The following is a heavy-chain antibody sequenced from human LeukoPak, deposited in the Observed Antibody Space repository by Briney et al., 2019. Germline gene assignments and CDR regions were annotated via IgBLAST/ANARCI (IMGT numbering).Heavy chain of an antibody. V-gene: IGHV3-30-3*01. CDR2: ISSDGSNK. J-gene: IGHJ3*02. Sequence: GGFLRLSCAASGFTFTTYSIHWVRQAPGKGLEWVAVISSDGSNKYYAHSVKGRFTVSRDNSKNTLYLQMNSLRAEDTAVYYCARDSTIFGVVYREVGAFDIWGQGTMVTVSS. CDR3: ARDSTIFGVVYREVGAFDI. D-gene: IGHD3-3*01. CDR1: GFTFTTYS.